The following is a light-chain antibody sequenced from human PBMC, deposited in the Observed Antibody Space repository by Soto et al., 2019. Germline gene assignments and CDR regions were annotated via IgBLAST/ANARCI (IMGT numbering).Light chain of an antibody. Sequence: EIVMTQSPATLSVSPGERATLFCRASQSVRDNLAWYQQKPDQAPRLLIYGASTRATGVPTRFSGSGSGTEFTLTISSLQSEDFAVYYCQQYNIWPPWTFGQGTKVEIK. V-gene: IGKV3-15*01. CDR2: GAS. CDR3: QQYNIWPPWT. J-gene: IGKJ1*01. CDR1: QSVRDN.